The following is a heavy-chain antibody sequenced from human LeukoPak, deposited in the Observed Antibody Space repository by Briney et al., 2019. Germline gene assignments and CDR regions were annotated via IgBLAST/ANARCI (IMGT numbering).Heavy chain of an antibody. V-gene: IGHV1-8*01. CDR1: GYTFTSYD. D-gene: IGHD6-19*01. J-gene: IGHJ4*02. CDR3: ARGHSSGWYGEY. CDR2: MNPNSGNT. Sequence: ASVTVSCKASGYTFTSYDINWVRQAPGQGLEWMGWMNPNSGNTGYAQKFQGRVTMTRNTSISTAYMELSSLRSEDTAVYYCARGHSSGWYGEYWGQGTLVTVSS.